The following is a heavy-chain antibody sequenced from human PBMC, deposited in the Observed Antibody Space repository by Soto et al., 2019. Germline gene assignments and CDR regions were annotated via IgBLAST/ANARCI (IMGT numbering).Heavy chain of an antibody. Sequence: ASVKFSCEASGGTFSSYAISWVRQAPGQGLEWMGGIIPIFGTANYAQKFQGRVTITADKSTSTAYMELSSLRSKDTAVYYCAPAYEPGAFDIWGQGTMVTVSS. V-gene: IGHV1-69*06. CDR3: APAYEPGAFDI. CDR2: IIPIFGTA. CDR1: GGTFSSYA. D-gene: IGHD3-16*01. J-gene: IGHJ3*02.